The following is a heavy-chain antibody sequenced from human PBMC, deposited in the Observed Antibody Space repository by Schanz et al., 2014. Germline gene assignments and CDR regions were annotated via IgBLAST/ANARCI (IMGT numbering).Heavy chain of an antibody. J-gene: IGHJ4*02. CDR1: GFTFTNYA. CDR3: VRDSFFAFDY. Sequence: DVQLLESGGGLVQPGGSLRLSCAASGFTFTNYAMSWVRQAPGKGLEWVSGFDAHDGRAYYADSAKGRFTMSRDNAKNSVFLQMNSLRAEDTAVYYCVRDSFFAFDYWGQGTLVTVSS. D-gene: IGHD3-3*01. CDR2: FDAHDGRA. V-gene: IGHV3-23*01.